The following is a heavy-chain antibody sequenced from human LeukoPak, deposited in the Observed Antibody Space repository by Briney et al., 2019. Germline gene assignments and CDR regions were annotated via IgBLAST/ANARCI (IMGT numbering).Heavy chain of an antibody. Sequence: PSETLSLTCAVSGGSISSSNWWSWVRQPPGKGLEWIGEIYHSGSTYYNPSLKSRVTISVDTSKNQFSLKLSSVTAADTAVYYCARGDRTNWFDPWGQGTLVTVSS. V-gene: IGHV4-4*02. CDR1: GGSISSSNW. J-gene: IGHJ5*02. CDR3: ARGDRTNWFDP. D-gene: IGHD1-14*01. CDR2: IYHSGST.